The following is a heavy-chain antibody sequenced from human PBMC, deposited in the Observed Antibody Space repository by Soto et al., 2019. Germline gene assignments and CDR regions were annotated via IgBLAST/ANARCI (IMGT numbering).Heavy chain of an antibody. Sequence: PGGSQRLSCAASGFTFSRYSMNWVRQAPGKGLEWVSYISSSGSPIYYADSVKGRFTISRDNAKNSLYLQINSLRYEDTAVYYCARVYSYGMDVWGQGTTVTVSS. CDR2: ISSSGSPI. CDR3: ARVYSYGMDV. J-gene: IGHJ6*02. CDR1: GFTFSRYS. V-gene: IGHV3-48*02. D-gene: IGHD2-8*01.